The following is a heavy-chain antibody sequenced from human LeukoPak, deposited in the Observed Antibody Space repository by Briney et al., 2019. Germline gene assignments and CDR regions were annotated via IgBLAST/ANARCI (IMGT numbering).Heavy chain of an antibody. V-gene: IGHV4-59*12. Sequence: SETRSLTCTVSGGSISSYYWSWIRQPPGKGLEWIGYIYYSGSTNYNPSLKSRVTISVDTSKNQFSLKLSSVTAADTAVYYCARDRRGYSYGFYYYYGMDVWGQGTTVTVSS. CDR3: ARDRRGYSYGFYYYYGMDV. CDR1: GGSISSYY. J-gene: IGHJ6*02. D-gene: IGHD5-18*01. CDR2: IYYSGST.